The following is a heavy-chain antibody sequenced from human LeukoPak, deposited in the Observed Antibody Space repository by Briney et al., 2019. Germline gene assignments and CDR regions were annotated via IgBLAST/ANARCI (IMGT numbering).Heavy chain of an antibody. CDR1: GFTFSSYA. D-gene: IGHD1-26*01. V-gene: IGHV3-30-3*01. CDR3: ARDEGGGATWIGY. J-gene: IGHJ4*02. Sequence: GGSLRLSCAASGFTFSSYAMHWVRQAPGKGLEWVAAIPYDGSNEYYADSVKGRFTISRDNSKNTLYLQMNSLRAEDTAVYYCARDEGGGATWIGYWGQGTLVTVSS. CDR2: IPYDGSNE.